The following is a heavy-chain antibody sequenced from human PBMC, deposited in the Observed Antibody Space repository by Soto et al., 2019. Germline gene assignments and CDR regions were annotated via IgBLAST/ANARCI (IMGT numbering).Heavy chain of an antibody. D-gene: IGHD2-2*03. J-gene: IGHJ6*02. CDR2: ISYDGSNQ. CDR3: ANDPAAKVDIVLVPATTIYYYYGMDV. CDR1: GFIFSSYG. V-gene: IGHV3-30*18. Sequence: QVQLVESGGGVVQPGRSLRLSCAASGFIFSSYGMHWVRQAPGKGLEWVAVISYDGSNQYYADSVKGRFTISRDNSKNTLFLQMNSLRAEDTAVYYCANDPAAKVDIVLVPATTIYYYYGMDVWGQGTTVTVS.